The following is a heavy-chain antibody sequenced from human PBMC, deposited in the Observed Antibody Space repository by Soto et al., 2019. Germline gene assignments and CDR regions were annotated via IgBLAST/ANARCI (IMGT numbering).Heavy chain of an antibody. CDR2: IDPSDSYT. J-gene: IGHJ6*02. CDR3: ARRRSSSSVGIYYYYYGMDV. CDR1: GYSFTSYW. Sequence: GESLKISCKGSGYSFTSYWISWVRQMPGKGLEWMGRIDPSDSYTNYSPSFQGHVTISADKSISTAYLQWSSLKASDTAMYYCARRRSSSSVGIYYYYYGMDVWGPGTTVTVSS. D-gene: IGHD6-6*01. V-gene: IGHV5-10-1*01.